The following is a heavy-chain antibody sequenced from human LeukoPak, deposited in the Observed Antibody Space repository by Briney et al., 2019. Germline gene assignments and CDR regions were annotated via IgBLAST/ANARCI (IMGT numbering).Heavy chain of an antibody. Sequence: GGSLRLSCAASGFTFSSYDMNWVRQAPGKGLEWVSAISGSGGSTYYADSVKGRFTISRDNSKNTLFLQMNSLRAEDTAVFYCAKPSGSRYYFDSWGQGTRVTVSS. CDR3: AKPSGSRYYFDS. J-gene: IGHJ4*02. D-gene: IGHD3-10*01. CDR1: GFTFSSYD. V-gene: IGHV3-23*01. CDR2: ISGSGGST.